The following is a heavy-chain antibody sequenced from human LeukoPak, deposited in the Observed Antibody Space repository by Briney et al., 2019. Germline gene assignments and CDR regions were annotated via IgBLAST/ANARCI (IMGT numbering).Heavy chain of an antibody. CDR1: GFTFSSYS. D-gene: IGHD3-16*01. V-gene: IGHV3-21*01. CDR3: ASYNYDYVWGSSPDLDY. CDR2: ISSSSSYI. J-gene: IGHJ4*02. Sequence: GGSLRLSCAASGFTFSSYSMNWVRQAPGKGLEWVSSISSSSSYIYYADSVKGRFTISRDNAKNSLYLQMNSLRAEDTAVYYCASYNYDYVWGSSPDLDYWGQGTPGTVSS.